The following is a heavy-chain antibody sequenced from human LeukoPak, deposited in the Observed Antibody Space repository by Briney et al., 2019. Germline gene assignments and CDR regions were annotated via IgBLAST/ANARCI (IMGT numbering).Heavy chain of an antibody. Sequence: PSETLSLTCAVSGGSISRGDYYWSWVRQPPGKGLEWIGYIHNSGTSTYNLSLKSRVTISADTSKNQFSLKLNSMTTADTAVYYCTRGAGWLIDYWGQGILVTVSS. CDR2: IHNSGTS. J-gene: IGHJ4*02. CDR3: TRGAGWLIDY. CDR1: GGSISRGDYY. V-gene: IGHV4-61*08. D-gene: IGHD3-16*01.